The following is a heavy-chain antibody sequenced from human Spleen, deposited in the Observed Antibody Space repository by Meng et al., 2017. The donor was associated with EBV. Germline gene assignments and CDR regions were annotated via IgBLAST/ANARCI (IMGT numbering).Heavy chain of an antibody. CDR2: INWNGGST. D-gene: IGHD1-26*01. CDR3: VREDLGGWFDP. CDR1: GFTFDDYG. V-gene: IGHV3-20*04. J-gene: IGHJ5*02. Sequence: GPLVGSGGGGVRPGGSLRLSCAASGFTFDDYGMSWVRQAPGKGLEWVSGINWNGGSTGYADSVKGRFTISRDNAKNSLYLQMNSLRAEDTALYYCVREDLGGWFDPWGQGTLVTVSS.